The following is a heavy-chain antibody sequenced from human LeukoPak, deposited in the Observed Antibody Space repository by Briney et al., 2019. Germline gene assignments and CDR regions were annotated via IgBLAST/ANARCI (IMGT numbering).Heavy chain of an antibody. CDR1: GFTFSSYL. CDR3: ARERDSGSSLYYYYYGMDV. J-gene: IGHJ6*02. D-gene: IGHD1-26*01. V-gene: IGHV3-74*01. Sequence: GGSLRLSCGASGFTFSSYLMHWVRQDPGKGLVWVSRINSDGSSTSYADSVKGRFTISRDNAKDTLYLQMNGLRAEDTAVYYCARERDSGSSLYYYYYGMDVWGQGTTVTVSS. CDR2: INSDGSST.